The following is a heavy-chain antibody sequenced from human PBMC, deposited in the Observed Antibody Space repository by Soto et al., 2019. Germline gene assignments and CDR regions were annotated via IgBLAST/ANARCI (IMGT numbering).Heavy chain of an antibody. Sequence: EVQLVESGGGLVKPGGSLRLSCAASGFTFSSYAMSWVRQAPGKGLEWVSAISGSGGSTYYADSVKGRFTITRENSKNTLYLQMNSLRAEDTAVYYCAKAVGWELRAGVDYWGQGTLVTVSS. D-gene: IGHD1-26*01. CDR3: AKAVGWELRAGVDY. J-gene: IGHJ4*02. CDR2: ISGSGGST. CDR1: GFTFSSYA. V-gene: IGHV3-23*04.